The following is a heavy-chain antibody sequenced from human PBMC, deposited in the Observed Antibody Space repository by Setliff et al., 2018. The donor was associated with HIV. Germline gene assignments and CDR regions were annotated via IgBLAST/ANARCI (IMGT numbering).Heavy chain of an antibody. V-gene: IGHV1-18*01. CDR2: ISAYNGNT. J-gene: IGHJ3*02. Sequence: ASVKVSCKASGYTFTHYAISWVRQAPGQGLEYLGWISAYNGNTNYAQKVQGRITMTTNASTSTVDMELRSLTSDNTAVYYCARLASGGWPLEVFDIWGQGTMVTVSS. D-gene: IGHD2-15*01. CDR3: ARLASGGWPLEVFDI. CDR1: GYTFTHYA.